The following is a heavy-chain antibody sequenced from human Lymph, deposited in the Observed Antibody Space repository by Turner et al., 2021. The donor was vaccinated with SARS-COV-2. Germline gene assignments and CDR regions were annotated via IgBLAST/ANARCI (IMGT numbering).Heavy chain of an antibody. D-gene: IGHD2-21*02. CDR3: ARGPPDFPYYFDY. V-gene: IGHV3-21*01. CDR2: ITFTSSYI. Sequence: EVQLAESGGGLVKPGGSPRLSCAASGFTFSSYSMNWVRQATGKGLEWVSSITFTSSYIYYADSVKGRFTISRDNAKNSLYLQMNSLRAEDTAVYYCARGPPDFPYYFDYWGQGTLVTVSS. CDR1: GFTFSSYS. J-gene: IGHJ4*02.